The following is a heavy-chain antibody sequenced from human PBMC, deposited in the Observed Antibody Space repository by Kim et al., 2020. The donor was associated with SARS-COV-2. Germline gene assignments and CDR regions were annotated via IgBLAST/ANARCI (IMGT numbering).Heavy chain of an antibody. D-gene: IGHD6-13*01. Sequence: GGSLRLSCAASGFTFSSYSMNWVRQAPGKGLEWVSSISSSSSYIYYADSVKGRFTISRDNAKNSLYLQMNSLRAEDTAVYYCAIYSTGIAAAGTLNWGQGTLVTVSS. V-gene: IGHV3-21*01. CDR1: GFTFSSYS. CDR3: AIYSTGIAAAGTLN. CDR2: ISSSSSYI. J-gene: IGHJ4*02.